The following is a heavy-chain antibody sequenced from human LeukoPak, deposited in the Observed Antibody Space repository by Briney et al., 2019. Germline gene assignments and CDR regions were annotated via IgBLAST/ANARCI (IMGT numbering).Heavy chain of an antibody. CDR3: AKLED. CDR2: ISGRGTST. CDR1: GLTFSSYG. V-gene: IGHV3-23*05. Sequence: GGSLRLSCVASGLTFSSYGMSWVRQAPGKGLEWVSSISGRGTSTFYADSVKGRFTISRDNSKNTVYLQLSNLRVADTAVYYCAKLEDWGQGTLVAVSS. D-gene: IGHD1-1*01. J-gene: IGHJ4*02.